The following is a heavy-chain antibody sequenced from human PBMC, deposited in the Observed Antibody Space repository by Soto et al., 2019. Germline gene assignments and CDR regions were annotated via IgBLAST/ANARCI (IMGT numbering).Heavy chain of an antibody. CDR2: IIPILGIA. CDR1: GGTFSSYT. Sequence: QVQLVQSGAEVKKPGSSVKVSCKASGGTFSSYTISWVRQAPGQGLEWMGRIIPILGIANYAQKFQGRDTITADKSTGTAYMELSSLRSEDTAVYYCARKQLERMGGSYSYYGMDVWGQGTTVTVSS. CDR3: ARKQLERMGGSYSYYGMDV. V-gene: IGHV1-69*02. D-gene: IGHD1-1*01. J-gene: IGHJ6*02.